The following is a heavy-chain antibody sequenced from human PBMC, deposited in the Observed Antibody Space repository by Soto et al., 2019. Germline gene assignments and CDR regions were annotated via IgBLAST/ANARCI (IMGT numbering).Heavy chain of an antibody. Sequence: LCCAASGVSFENAWINWVCQEQXKGLEWVGRIKSKTDGGTTDYAEPVKGRFAISRDDSNNMVYLQMNSLKIEDTAVYYCTTDSYSTIIIVRFDYWGHGTLVTVSS. CDR2: IKSKTDGGTT. D-gene: IGHD3-22*01. CDR1: GVSFENAW. V-gene: IGHV3-15*07. CDR3: TTDSYSTIIIVRFDY. J-gene: IGHJ4*01.